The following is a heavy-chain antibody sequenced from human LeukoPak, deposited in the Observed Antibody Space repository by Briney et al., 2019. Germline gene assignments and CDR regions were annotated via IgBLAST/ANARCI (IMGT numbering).Heavy chain of an antibody. CDR2: ISGSGSTI. CDR3: ARDLMRFLEWVN. D-gene: IGHD3-3*01. Sequence: PGGSLRLSCAASGFTFSDYYMSWVRQAPGKGLEWVSYISGSGSTIYYADSVRGRFIISRDNAKNSLYLQMNSLRAEDTAVYYCARDLMRFLEWVNWGQGTLVTVSS. J-gene: IGHJ4*02. V-gene: IGHV3-11*04. CDR1: GFTFSDYY.